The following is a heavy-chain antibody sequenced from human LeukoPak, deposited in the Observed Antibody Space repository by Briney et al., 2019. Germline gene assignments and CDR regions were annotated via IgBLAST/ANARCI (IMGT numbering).Heavy chain of an antibody. CDR3: ARDGAGYKPTDY. CDR2: ISYDGSNK. CDR1: GFTFSSYG. D-gene: IGHD3-9*01. J-gene: IGHJ4*02. Sequence: PGRSLRLSCSASGFTFSSYGMHWVRQAPGKGLEWVAVISYDGSNKYYADSVKGRFTISRDNSKNTLYLQMNSLRAEDTAVYYCARDGAGYKPTDYWGQGTLVTVSS. V-gene: IGHV3-30*03.